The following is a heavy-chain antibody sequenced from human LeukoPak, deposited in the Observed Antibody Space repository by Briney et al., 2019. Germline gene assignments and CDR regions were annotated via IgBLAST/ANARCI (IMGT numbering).Heavy chain of an antibody. CDR1: GFTFEDYA. D-gene: IGHD3-22*01. CDR3: AKDRQGYYDSNDGMDV. J-gene: IGHJ6*02. V-gene: IGHV3-9*01. Sequence: GGPLSLPCEASGFTFEDYAMHWVRQAPGKGLEWVPGISWNSGSIGYADSVKGRFTISRDNAKNSLYLQMNSLRAEDTALYYCAKDRQGYYDSNDGMDVWGQGTTVTVSS. CDR2: ISWNSGSI.